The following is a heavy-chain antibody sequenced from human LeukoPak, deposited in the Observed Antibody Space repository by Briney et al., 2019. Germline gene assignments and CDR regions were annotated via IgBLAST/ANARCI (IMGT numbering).Heavy chain of an antibody. CDR2: ICITGDP. CDR3: ARGTGIVGSTGYYYGMDV. J-gene: IGHJ6*02. V-gene: IGHV3-13*05. Sequence: GGSLRLSCAASGFXFSNYDIHWVRQGPGKGLEWGSDICITGDPYYPDSVKGRFTISRENGKNSFYLQMNTLRGEDTAVYYCARGTGIVGSTGYYYGMDVWGQGTTVTVSS. D-gene: IGHD1-26*01. CDR1: GFXFSNYD.